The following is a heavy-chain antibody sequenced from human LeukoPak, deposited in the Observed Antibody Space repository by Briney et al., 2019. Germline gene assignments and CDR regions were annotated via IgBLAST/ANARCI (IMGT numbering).Heavy chain of an antibody. CDR3: ARGLTILGAFDI. Sequence: SETLSLTCAVSGGSISSCGYSWSWIRQPPGKGLEWIGYIYHSGSTYYNPSLKSRVTISVDRSKNQFSLKLSSVTAADTAVYYCARGLTILGAFDIWGQGTMVTVSS. J-gene: IGHJ3*02. D-gene: IGHD6-19*01. CDR2: IYHSGST. V-gene: IGHV4-30-2*01. CDR1: GGSISSCGYS.